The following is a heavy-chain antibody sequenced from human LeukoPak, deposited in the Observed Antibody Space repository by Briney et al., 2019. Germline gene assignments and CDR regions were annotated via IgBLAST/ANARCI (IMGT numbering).Heavy chain of an antibody. D-gene: IGHD3-10*01. Sequence: KPSETPAPTCTGSGGSISRYYWGWIRQPPRKGLEWIGYIYYSGSTNYNPSLKSRVTISVDTSKNQFSLKLSSVTAADTAVYYCARHGGSGSYYNCFDPWGQGTLVTVSS. V-gene: IGHV4-59*08. J-gene: IGHJ5*02. CDR2: IYYSGST. CDR3: ARHGGSGSYYNCFDP. CDR1: GGSISRYY.